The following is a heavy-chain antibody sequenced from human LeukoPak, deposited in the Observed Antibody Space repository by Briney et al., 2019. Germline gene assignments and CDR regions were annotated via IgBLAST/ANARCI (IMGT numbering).Heavy chain of an antibody. CDR3: ARDWGIAVAGGHFDY. V-gene: IGHV3-30*04. J-gene: IGHJ4*02. CDR2: ISYDGSNK. Sequence: PGRSLRLSCAASGFTFSSYAMHWVRQAPGKGLEWVAVISYDGSNKYYADSVKGRFTISRDNSKNTLYLQINSLRAEDTAVYYCARDWGIAVAGGHFDYWGQGTLVTVSS. D-gene: IGHD6-19*01. CDR1: GFTFSSYA.